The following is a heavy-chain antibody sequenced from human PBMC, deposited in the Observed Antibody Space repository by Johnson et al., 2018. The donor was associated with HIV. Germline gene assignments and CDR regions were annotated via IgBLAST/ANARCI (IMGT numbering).Heavy chain of an antibody. D-gene: IGHD6-19*01. CDR3: ARAGAVGFDAFDI. V-gene: IGHV3-13*01. CDR2: IGTAGDT. J-gene: IGHJ3*02. CDR1: GFSVSTYD. Sequence: VQLVESGGGVVQPGRSLRLSCAASGFSVSTYDMHWVRQATGKGLDWVSVIGTAGDTYYLGSVKGRFTISRENAKNSLYLQMNSLRAGDTAVYYCARAGAVGFDAFDIWGQGTMVTVSS.